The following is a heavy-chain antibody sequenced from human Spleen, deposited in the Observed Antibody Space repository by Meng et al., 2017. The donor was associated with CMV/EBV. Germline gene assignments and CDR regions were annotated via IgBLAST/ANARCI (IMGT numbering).Heavy chain of an antibody. J-gene: IGHJ4*02. V-gene: IGHV3-7*01. D-gene: IGHD3-3*01. CDR1: GFTFSSYW. Sequence: GESLKISCAASGFTFSSYWMSWVRQAPGKGLEWVANIKRDGSEKYYVDSVKGRFTISRDNAKKSLYLQTNSLRAEDTAVYYCARGGGIPTFGVAIISSYYFDYWGQGTLVTVSS. CDR3: ARGGGIPTFGVAIISSYYFDY. CDR2: IKRDGSEK.